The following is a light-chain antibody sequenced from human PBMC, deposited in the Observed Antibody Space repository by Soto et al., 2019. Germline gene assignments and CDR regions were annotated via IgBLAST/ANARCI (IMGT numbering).Light chain of an antibody. CDR3: CSYTSSGTL. J-gene: IGLJ2*01. Sequence: QSVLTQPASVSGSPGQSITISCTGTTSGIGGFNYVSWYQQYPGRAPKLIIYDVHNRPSGVSARFSGSKSGNTASLTISGLQADDEADYYCCSYTSSGTLFGGGTKLTVL. V-gene: IGLV2-14*01. CDR2: DVH. CDR1: TSGIGGFNY.